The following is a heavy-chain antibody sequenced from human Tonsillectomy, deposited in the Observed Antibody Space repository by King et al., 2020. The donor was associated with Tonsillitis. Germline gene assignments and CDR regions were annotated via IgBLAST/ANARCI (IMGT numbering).Heavy chain of an antibody. D-gene: IGHD6-13*01. J-gene: IGHJ4*02. CDR3: ATLGGAAVGYNFDF. Sequence: VQLVESGGGLVQPGGSLRLSCAASGFTFSNYWMHWVRQAPGKGLVWVSHISTDGSTTSYADSVKGRFAISRDNAKNTLYLQMDSLRAEDTAVYYCATLGGAAVGYNFDFWGQGTLVTVSS. CDR2: ISTDGSTT. CDR1: GFTFSNYW. V-gene: IGHV3-74*01.